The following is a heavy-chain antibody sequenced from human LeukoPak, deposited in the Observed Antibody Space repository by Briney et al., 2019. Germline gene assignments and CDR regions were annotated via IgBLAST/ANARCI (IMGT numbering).Heavy chain of an antibody. CDR2: IIAILDTA. J-gene: IGHJ5*02. CDR3: VRSGYDYDWFDP. Sequence: SVKVSCQASGGSFSDYSISWVRQAPGQGLEWMGRIIAILDTAHYAQKFQGRFTITADKSTTTVYMELSSLRSDDTAVYYCVRSGYDYDWFDPWGQGTLVTVSS. CDR1: GGSFSDYS. D-gene: IGHD5-12*01. V-gene: IGHV1-69*08.